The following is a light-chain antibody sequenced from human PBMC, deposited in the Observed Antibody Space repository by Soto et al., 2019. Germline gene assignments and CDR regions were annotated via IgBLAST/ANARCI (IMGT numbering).Light chain of an antibody. CDR2: GAS. CDR3: QQYNNWLWT. CDR1: QSVNSN. Sequence: EIVMTQSPATLSVSPGERATLSCRASQSVNSNLAWYQQKPGKAPRLLTYGASTRSTGIPARFSGSGSGTEFTLTISSLQSEDFEVYYCQQYNNWLWTFGQGTKVEIK. V-gene: IGKV3-15*01. J-gene: IGKJ1*01.